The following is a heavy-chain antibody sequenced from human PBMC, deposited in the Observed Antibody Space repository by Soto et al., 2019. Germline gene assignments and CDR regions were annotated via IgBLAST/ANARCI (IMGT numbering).Heavy chain of an antibody. CDR1: GYTFTSYG. V-gene: IGHV1-18*01. Sequence: QVQLVQSGAEVKKPGASVTVSCKASGYTFTSYGISWVRQAPGQGLEWMAWISAYNGNRNYAQKFQDRVTMTTDTSTSTGYMELRSLRSDDTAVYYCAREGSSKRDGADYWGQGTLVTVSS. CDR3: AREGSSKRDGADY. D-gene: IGHD3-10*01. CDR2: ISAYNGNR. J-gene: IGHJ4*02.